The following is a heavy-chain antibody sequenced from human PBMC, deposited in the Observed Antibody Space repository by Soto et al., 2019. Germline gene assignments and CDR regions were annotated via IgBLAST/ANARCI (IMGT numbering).Heavy chain of an antibody. V-gene: IGHV4-39*01. CDR3: ARRIRGDVVVVAATDWFDP. Sequence: SETLSLTCTVSGGSISSSSCYWGWIRQPPGKGLEWIGSIYYSGSTYYNPSLKSRVTISVDTSKNQFSLKLSSVTAADTAVYYRARRIRGDVVVVAATDWFDPWGQGTLVTVSS. CDR2: IYYSGST. D-gene: IGHD2-15*01. J-gene: IGHJ5*02. CDR1: GGSISSSSCY.